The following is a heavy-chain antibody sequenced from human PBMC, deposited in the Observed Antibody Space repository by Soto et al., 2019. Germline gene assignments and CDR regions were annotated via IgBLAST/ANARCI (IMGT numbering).Heavy chain of an antibody. V-gene: IGHV1-58*02. CDR2: IVACSGNT. CDR3: AREKAYCSGGFCYKSFDY. D-gene: IGHD2-15*01. CDR1: GFTFTSSA. Sequence: GASVKVSCKASGFTFTSSAMQWVRQARGQRLEWIGWIVACSGNTNYAQKFQERVTITRDMSTSTAYMELSNLRSDDTAVYYCAREKAYCSGGFCYKSFDYWGQGTPVTVSS. J-gene: IGHJ4*02.